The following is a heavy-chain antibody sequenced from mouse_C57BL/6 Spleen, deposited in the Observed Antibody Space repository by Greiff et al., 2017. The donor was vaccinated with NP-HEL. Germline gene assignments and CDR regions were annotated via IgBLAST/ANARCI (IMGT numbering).Heavy chain of an antibody. Sequence: DVKLQESGGGLVKPGGSLKLSCAASGFTFSSYAMSWVRQTPEKRLEWVATISDGGSYTYYPDNVKGRFTISRDNAKNNLYLQMSHLKSEDTAMYYCARGGPTVVATPLVYFDYWGQGTTLTVSS. J-gene: IGHJ2*01. CDR1: GFTFSSYA. CDR3: ARGGPTVVATPLVYFDY. V-gene: IGHV5-4*03. D-gene: IGHD1-1*01. CDR2: ISDGGSYT.